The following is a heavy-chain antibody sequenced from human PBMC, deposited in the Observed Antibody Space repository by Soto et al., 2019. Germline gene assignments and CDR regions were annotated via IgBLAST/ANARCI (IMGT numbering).Heavy chain of an antibody. Sequence: GGSLRLSCAASGFTFTDHYMDWVRQAPGKGLEWVGRARNKVNSYIIAYAASVKGRFIISRDDSKNSLYLQMNSLKTEDTAVYFCARLMGTSFDFWGQGTLVTVSS. D-gene: IGHD2-8*01. J-gene: IGHJ4*02. CDR2: ARNKVNSYII. CDR1: GFTFTDHY. V-gene: IGHV3-72*01. CDR3: ARLMGTSFDF.